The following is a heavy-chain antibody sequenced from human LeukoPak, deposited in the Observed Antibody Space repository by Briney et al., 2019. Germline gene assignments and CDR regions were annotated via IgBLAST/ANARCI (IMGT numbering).Heavy chain of an antibody. J-gene: IGHJ4*02. CDR2: IEQDGSEK. CDR3: ARARTSGDEALAGNY. CDR1: GFTFSNYW. Sequence: GGSLRLSCAASGFTFSNYWMIWVRQAPGQGLEWVANIEQDGSEKSYVDSVKGRFTISRDNAKNSLYLQMNSLRAEDTAVYYCARARTSGDEALAGNYWGQGTLVTVSS. D-gene: IGHD6-19*01. V-gene: IGHV3-7*01.